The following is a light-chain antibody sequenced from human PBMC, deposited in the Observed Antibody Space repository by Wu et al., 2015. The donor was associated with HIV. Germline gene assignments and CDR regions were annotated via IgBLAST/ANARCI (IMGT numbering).Light chain of an antibody. CDR2: AAS. Sequence: DIQMTQSPSSLSASVGDRVTITCRASQGISNYLAWYQQKPGKIPKLLINAASTLQSGVPTRFSGGGSGTDFPLTISSLQPEDVATYYCQKYNSVPWTFGQGTKVEIK. CDR3: QKYNSVPWT. CDR1: QGISNY. V-gene: IGKV1-27*01. J-gene: IGKJ1*01.